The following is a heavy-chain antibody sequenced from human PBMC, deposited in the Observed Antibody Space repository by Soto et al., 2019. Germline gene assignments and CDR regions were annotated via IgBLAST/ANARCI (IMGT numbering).Heavy chain of an antibody. D-gene: IGHD3-16*01. CDR2: IYNGEST. CDR1: GFTVNSDY. J-gene: IGHJ4*02. V-gene: IGHV3-53*01. Sequence: GGSLRLSCAASGFTVNSDYMNWIRQTPGKGLEWVAFIYNGESTHYADSVKGRLTISSDRSKNTLYLQMNSLRIEDTAVYYCARDGRGLGKLSLFEDWGQGPLVTVSA. CDR3: ARDGRGLGKLSLFED.